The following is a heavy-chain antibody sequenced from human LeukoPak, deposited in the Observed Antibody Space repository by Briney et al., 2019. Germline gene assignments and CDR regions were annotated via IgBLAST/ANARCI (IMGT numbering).Heavy chain of an antibody. J-gene: IGHJ4*02. V-gene: IGHV3-21*01. D-gene: IGHD6-13*01. CDR3: ARDLGFSGSWSEFSFFDY. CDR2: ISGSGSHI. CDR1: GFTFINYN. Sequence: GGSLRLSCAASGFTFINYNMNWVRQAPGRGLEWVSYISGSGSHIYYADSVKGRFAVSRDNAKNSLSLQMNSLRAEDTAVYYCARDLGFSGSWSEFSFFDYWGQGTLVTVSS.